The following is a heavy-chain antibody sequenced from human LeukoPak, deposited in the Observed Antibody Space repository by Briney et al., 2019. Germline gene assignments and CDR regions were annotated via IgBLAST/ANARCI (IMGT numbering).Heavy chain of an antibody. CDR1: GGSISSYY. Sequence: SETLSLTCTISGGSISSYYWSWIRQPPGKGLKWIGYIYYSGSTNYNPSLKSRVTISVDTSKNQFSLKLSSVTAADTAVYYCARCHCSSTSCLYYFDYWGQGTLVTVFS. V-gene: IGHV4-59*01. J-gene: IGHJ4*02. CDR3: ARCHCSSTSCLYYFDY. D-gene: IGHD2-2*01. CDR2: IYYSGST.